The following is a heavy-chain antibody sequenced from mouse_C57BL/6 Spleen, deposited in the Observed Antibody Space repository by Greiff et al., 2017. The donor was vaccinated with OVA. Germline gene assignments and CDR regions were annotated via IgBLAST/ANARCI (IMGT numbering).Heavy chain of an antibody. CDR1: GFNIKDDY. D-gene: IGHD1-1*01. Sequence: VHVKQSGAELVRPGASVKLSCTASGFNIKDDYMHWVKQRPEQGLEWIGWIDPENGDTEYASKFQGKATITADTSSNTAYLQLSSLTSEDTAVYYCTTPTTVEHWGQGTTLTVSS. V-gene: IGHV14-4*01. J-gene: IGHJ2*01. CDR3: TTPTTVEH. CDR2: IDPENGDT.